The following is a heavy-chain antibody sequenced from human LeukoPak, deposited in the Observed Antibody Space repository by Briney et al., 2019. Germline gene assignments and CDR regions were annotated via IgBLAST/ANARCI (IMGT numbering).Heavy chain of an antibody. V-gene: IGHV1-18*01. CDR3: ARDLAGVVVPAAIPDAFDI. D-gene: IGHD2-2*01. CDR2: ISAYNGST. CDR1: GYTFTSYG. Sequence: ASVKVSCKASGYTFTSYGISWVRQAPGQGLEWMGWISAYNGSTNYAQKLQGRVTMTTDTSTSTAYMELRSLRSDDTAVYYCARDLAGVVVPAAIPDAFDIWGQGTMVTVSS. J-gene: IGHJ3*02.